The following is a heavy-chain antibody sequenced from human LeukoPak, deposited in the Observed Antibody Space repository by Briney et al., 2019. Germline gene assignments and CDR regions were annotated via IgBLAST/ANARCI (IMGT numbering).Heavy chain of an antibody. CDR2: INPSGGST. CDR3: AKGRSDFFAYYYYLDV. Sequence: ASVKVSCKASGYTLTSNYIHWVRQAPGQGLEWMGIINPSGGSTTYAQKFQGRVTMTRDTSTSTVYMELTSLRSEDTAVYYCAKGRSDFFAYYYYLDVWGKGTTVTASS. CDR1: GYTLTSNY. J-gene: IGHJ6*03. D-gene: IGHD2-21*02. V-gene: IGHV1-46*03.